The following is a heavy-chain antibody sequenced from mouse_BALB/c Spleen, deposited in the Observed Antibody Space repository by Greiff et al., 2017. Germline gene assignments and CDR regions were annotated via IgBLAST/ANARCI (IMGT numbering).Heavy chain of an antibody. CDR3: ASQVRRGGYAMDY. Sequence: QVQLQQSGPGLVAPSQSLSITCTVSGFSLTSYGVHWVRQPPGKGLEWLGVIWAGGSTNYNSALMSRLSISKENSKSQVFLKMNSLQTDDTAMYYCASQVRRGGYAMDYWGQGTSVTVSS. V-gene: IGHV2-9*02. CDR1: GFSLTSYG. D-gene: IGHD2-14*01. J-gene: IGHJ4*01. CDR2: IWAGGST.